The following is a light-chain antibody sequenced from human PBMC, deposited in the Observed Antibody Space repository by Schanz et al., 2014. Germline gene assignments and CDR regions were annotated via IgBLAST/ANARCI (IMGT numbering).Light chain of an antibody. CDR1: SSDVGGYNY. V-gene: IGLV2-11*01. CDR2: DVS. Sequence: QSALTQPRSVSGSPGQSVTISCTGTSSDVGGYNYVSWYQQHPGKAPKLIICDVSERPSGVPDRFSGSKSGNTASLTISGLQAEDEADYFCCAYAGSGSVVFGGGTKLTVL. CDR3: CAYAGSGSVV. J-gene: IGLJ2*01.